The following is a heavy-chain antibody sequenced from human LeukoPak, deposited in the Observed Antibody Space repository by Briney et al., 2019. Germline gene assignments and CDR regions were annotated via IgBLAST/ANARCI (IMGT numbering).Heavy chain of an antibody. CDR3: ATATGTTP. CDR2: IIPILGIA. V-gene: IGHV1-69*04. CDR1: GGTFSSYA. D-gene: IGHD1-1*01. J-gene: IGHJ5*02. Sequence: GASVKVSCKASGGTFSSYAISWVRQAPGQGLEWMGRIIPILGIANYAQKFQGRVTMTEDTSTDTAYMELSSLRSEDTAVYYCATATGTTPWGQGTLVTVSS.